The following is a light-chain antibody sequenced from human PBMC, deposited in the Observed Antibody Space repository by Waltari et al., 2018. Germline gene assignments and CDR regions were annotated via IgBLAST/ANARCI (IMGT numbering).Light chain of an antibody. J-gene: IGKJ5*01. CDR1: QDISNY. CDR2: DAS. V-gene: IGKV1-33*01. CDR3: QQYDNL. Sequence: VNITCQASQDISNYLNWYQQKPGKAPKLLIYDASNLETGVPSRFSGSGSGTDFTLTISSLQPEDIATYYCQQYDNLFGQGTRLEIK.